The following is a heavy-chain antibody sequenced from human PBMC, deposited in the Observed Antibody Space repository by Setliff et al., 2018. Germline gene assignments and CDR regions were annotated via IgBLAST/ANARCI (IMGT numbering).Heavy chain of an antibody. CDR2: INPNGGDT. D-gene: IGHD6-6*01. V-gene: IGHV1-2*02. CDR1: GYTFTDYY. CDR3: ARAGSIATRPEYFHH. J-gene: IGHJ1*01. Sequence: ASVKVSCKASGYTFTDYYIHWVRQAPGQGLEWMGWINPNGGDTDYAQKFQGRVTMTRDTSISTAYMELSRLRFDDTAVYYCARAGSIATRPEYFHHWGQGSLVTVSS.